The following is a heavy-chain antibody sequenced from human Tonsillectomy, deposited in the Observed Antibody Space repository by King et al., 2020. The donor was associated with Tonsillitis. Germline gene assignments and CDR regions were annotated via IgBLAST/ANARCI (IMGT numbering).Heavy chain of an antibody. CDR3: AREPGIAAAGDWFDP. V-gene: IGHV4-34*01. J-gene: IGHJ5*02. CDR1: GGSFSGYY. D-gene: IGHD6-13*01. Sequence: VQLQQWGAGMLKPSETLSLTCAVYGGSFSGYYWSWIRQPPGTGLEWIVEINHIGSTNYNPDLKRRVTLSVDTSKNQFSLQLSSVTAADTAVYYCAREPGIAAAGDWFDPWGQGTLVTVSS. CDR2: INHIGST.